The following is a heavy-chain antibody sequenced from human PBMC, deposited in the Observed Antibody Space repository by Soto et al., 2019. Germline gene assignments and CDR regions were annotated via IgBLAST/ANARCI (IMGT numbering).Heavy chain of an antibody. CDR1: GYTFTSYG. CDR2: ISAYNGNT. V-gene: IGHV1-18*01. CDR3: ARAVLGATRRDHYYYGMDV. Sequence: ASVKVFCKASGYTFTSYGISWVRQAPGQGLEWMGWISAYNGNTNYAQKLQDRVTMTTDTSTSTVYMELRSLTSDDTAVYYCARAVLGATRRDHYYYGMDVWGQGTTVTVSS. J-gene: IGHJ6*02. D-gene: IGHD1-26*01.